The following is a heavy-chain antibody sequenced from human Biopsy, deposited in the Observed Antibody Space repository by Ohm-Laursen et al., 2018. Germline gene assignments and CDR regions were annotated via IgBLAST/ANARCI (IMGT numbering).Heavy chain of an antibody. D-gene: IGHD3-9*01. CDR2: VYDSGKS. CDR3: ARDRFDLLTPNWFDP. J-gene: IGHJ5*02. V-gene: IGHV4-38-2*02. Sequence: GTLSLTCAVSGFSISSGYYWGWVRQPPGKGLEWIGSVYDSGKSYYNPSLKSRVTISVDVSKNQFSLKLSSVTAADTAVYYCARDRFDLLTPNWFDPWGQGIVVTVSS. CDR1: GFSISSGYY.